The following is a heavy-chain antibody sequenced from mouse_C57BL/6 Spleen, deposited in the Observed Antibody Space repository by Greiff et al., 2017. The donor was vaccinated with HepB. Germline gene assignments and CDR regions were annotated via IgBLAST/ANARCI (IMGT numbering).Heavy chain of an antibody. J-gene: IGHJ3*01. CDR2: ISYDGSN. V-gene: IGHV3-6*01. CDR3: ARVPAY. CDR1: GYSITSGYY. Sequence: EVKVEESGPGLVKPSQSLSLTCSVTGYSITSGYYWNWIRQFPGNKLEWMGYISYDGSNNYNPSLKNRISITRDTSKNQFFLKLNSVTTEDTATYYCARVPAYWGQGTLVTVSA.